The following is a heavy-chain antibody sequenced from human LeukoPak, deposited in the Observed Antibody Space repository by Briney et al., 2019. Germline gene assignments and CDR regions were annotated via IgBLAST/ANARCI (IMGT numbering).Heavy chain of an antibody. CDR3: VKDLRSGLPDY. J-gene: IGHJ4*02. CDR2: ISSDGGRT. CDR1: GFTFSTYA. Sequence: GGSLRLSCSASGFTFSTYAMYWVRQAPGKGPEYVSAISSDGGRTYYADSVEGRFTISRDNSKNTLYLQMSGLRAEDTALYYCVKDLRSGLPDYWGQGTLVTASS. V-gene: IGHV3-64D*06. D-gene: IGHD6-19*01.